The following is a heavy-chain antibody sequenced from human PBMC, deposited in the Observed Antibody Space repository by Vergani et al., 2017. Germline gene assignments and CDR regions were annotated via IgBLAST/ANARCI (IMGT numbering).Heavy chain of an antibody. D-gene: IGHD3-22*01. J-gene: IGHJ6*02. CDR1: GGSISSGGYY. CDR3: ARDYYDSSGYYYYYYYGMDV. V-gene: IGHV4-31*03. CDR2: IYYSGST. Sequence: QVQLQESGPGLVKPSQTLSLTCTVSGGSISSGGYYWSWIRQHPGKGLEWIGYIYYSGSTYYNPSLKSRVTISVDTSKNQFSLKLSSVTAEDTAVYYCARDYYDSSGYYYYYYYGMDVWGQGTTVTVSS.